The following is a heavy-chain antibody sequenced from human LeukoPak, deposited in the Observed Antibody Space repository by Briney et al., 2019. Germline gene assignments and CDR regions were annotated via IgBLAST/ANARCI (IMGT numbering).Heavy chain of an antibody. D-gene: IGHD6-6*01. CDR1: GFTFSSYA. CDR2: ISGSGGST. Sequence: PGGSLRLSCAASGFTFSSYAMSWVRQAPGKGLEWVSAISGSGGSTYYADSVKGRFTISRDNSKNTLYLQMNSLRAEDTAVYYCAKTQGPSIAARHQTRTDYWCQGTLVTISS. V-gene: IGHV3-23*01. J-gene: IGHJ4*02. CDR3: AKTQGPSIAARHQTRTDY.